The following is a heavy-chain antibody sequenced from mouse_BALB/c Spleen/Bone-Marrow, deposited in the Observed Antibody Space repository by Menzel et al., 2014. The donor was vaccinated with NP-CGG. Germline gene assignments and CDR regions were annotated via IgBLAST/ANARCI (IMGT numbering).Heavy chain of an antibody. CDR1: GYTFTNYC. CDR3: ARYWDAY. V-gene: IGHV1-7*01. CDR2: IDPNTYYT. J-gene: IGHJ3*01. Sequence: VQLVESRAELAKPGASVKMSCKASGYTFTNYCMHWVKQRPGQGLEWIGYIDPNTYYTRYNQKFKDKATLTADKSSSTAYLQLSSLTSEDSAVYYCARYWDAYWGQGTLVTVSA. D-gene: IGHD4-1*01.